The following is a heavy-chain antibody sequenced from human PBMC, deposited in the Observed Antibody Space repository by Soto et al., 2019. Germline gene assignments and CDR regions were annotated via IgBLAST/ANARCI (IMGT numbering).Heavy chain of an antibody. D-gene: IGHD2-2*01. CDR2: IYYSGST. Sequence: QVQLQESGPGLVKPSQTLSLTCTVSGGSISSGGYYWSWIRQHPGKGLEWIGYIYYSGSTYYNPCLKSRVTISVDTSKNQFSLKLSSVTAADTAVYYCARVRGGYQLLLGYSDYWGQGTLVTVSS. J-gene: IGHJ4*02. V-gene: IGHV4-31*03. CDR1: GGSISSGGYY. CDR3: ARVRGGYQLLLGYSDY.